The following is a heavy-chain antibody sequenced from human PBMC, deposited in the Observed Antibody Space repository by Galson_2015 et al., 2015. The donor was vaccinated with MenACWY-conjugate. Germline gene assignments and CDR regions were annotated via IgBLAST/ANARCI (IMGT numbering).Heavy chain of an antibody. CDR2: ISSNGGST. J-gene: IGHJ4*02. D-gene: IGHD2-2*01. Sequence: SLRLSCAASGFTFSSYAMHWVRQAPGKGLEYVSAISSNGGSTYYADSVKGRFTISRDNSKNTLYLQMSSLRAEDTAVYYCVKDGSRWGSSTSWHHFDYWGQGTLVTVSS. CDR1: GFTFSSYA. CDR3: VKDGSRWGSSTSWHHFDY. V-gene: IGHV3-64D*06.